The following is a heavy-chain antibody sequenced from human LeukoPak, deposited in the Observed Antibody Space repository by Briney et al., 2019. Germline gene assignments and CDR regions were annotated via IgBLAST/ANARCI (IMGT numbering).Heavy chain of an antibody. CDR1: GGSITSYY. CDR3: ARHRSYYDSSAYYYELDY. D-gene: IGHD3-22*01. Sequence: SETLSLTCTVSGGSITSYYWSWIRQPPGKGLEWIGFIYYSGSTNYNPSLKSRVTISLDTSKSQFSLKLSSVTAADTAVYYCARHRSYYDSSAYYYELDYWGQGTLVTVSS. J-gene: IGHJ4*02. V-gene: IGHV4-59*08. CDR2: IYYSGST.